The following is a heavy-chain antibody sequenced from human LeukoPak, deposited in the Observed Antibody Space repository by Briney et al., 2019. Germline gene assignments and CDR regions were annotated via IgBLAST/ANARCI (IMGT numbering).Heavy chain of an antibody. CDR1: GFTFSSYG. CDR2: ISYDGSNK. Sequence: GGSLRLSCAASGFTFSSYGMHWVRQAPGKGLEWVAVISYDGSNKYYADSVKGRFTISRDNSKNTLYLQMNSLRAEDTAVYYCAKGGSRGVITNFDYWGQGTLVTVSS. CDR3: AKGGSRGVITNFDY. V-gene: IGHV3-30*18. D-gene: IGHD3-10*01. J-gene: IGHJ4*02.